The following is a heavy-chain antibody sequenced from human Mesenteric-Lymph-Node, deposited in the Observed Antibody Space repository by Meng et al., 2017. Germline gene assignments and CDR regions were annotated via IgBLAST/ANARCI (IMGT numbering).Heavy chain of an antibody. Sequence: GGSLRLSCTVSGYTFSREWMHWVRQGPGKGLEWVSRINTDGSLTLYADSVKDRFTISRDNANDALYLQMDSLRGEDTAVYYCARAGSSGWYWDYYYDMDVWGQGTTVTVSS. CDR2: INTDGSLT. CDR1: GYTFSREW. J-gene: IGHJ6*02. V-gene: IGHV3-74*01. D-gene: IGHD6-19*01. CDR3: ARAGSSGWYWDYYYDMDV.